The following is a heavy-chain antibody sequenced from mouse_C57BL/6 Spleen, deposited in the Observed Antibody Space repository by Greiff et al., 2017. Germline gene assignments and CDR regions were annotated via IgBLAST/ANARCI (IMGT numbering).Heavy chain of an antibody. V-gene: IGHV14-4*01. J-gene: IGHJ4*01. D-gene: IGHD1-1*01. Sequence: EVKLMESGAELVRPGASVKLSCTASGFNIKDDYMHWVKQRPEQGLEWIGWIDPENGDTEYASKFQGKVTITADTSSNTAYLQLSSLTSEDTAVYYCTTDYYGSSYSYYAMDYWGQGTSVTVSS. CDR2: IDPENGDT. CDR1: GFNIKDDY. CDR3: TTDYYGSSYSYYAMDY.